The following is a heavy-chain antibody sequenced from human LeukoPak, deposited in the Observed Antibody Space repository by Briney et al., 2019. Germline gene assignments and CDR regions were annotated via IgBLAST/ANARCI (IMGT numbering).Heavy chain of an antibody. Sequence: PSETLSLTCTVSGGSISSYYWSWIRQPPGKGLEWIGEGSESGGTKFNPSLKSRVTISADTSKNQFSLKLISVTAADTAVYYCARGDRSASNWFDPWGQGMLVTVSS. CDR1: GGSISSYY. J-gene: IGHJ5*02. CDR3: ARGDRSASNWFDP. V-gene: IGHV4-34*01. CDR2: GSESGGT. D-gene: IGHD3-22*01.